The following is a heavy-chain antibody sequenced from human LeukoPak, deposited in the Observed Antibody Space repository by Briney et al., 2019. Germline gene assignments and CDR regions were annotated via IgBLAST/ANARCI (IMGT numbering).Heavy chain of an antibody. V-gene: IGHV3-23*01. D-gene: IGHD6-19*01. CDR2: ISDNGGTA. CDR1: QFIFSTYA. J-gene: IGHJ4*02. CDR3: AKRGPVTGTEYFDY. Sequence: GGSLRLSCAASQFIFSTYAMSWVRQAPGKGLEWVSGISDNGGTAYYADSVKGRFTISRDNFKNTLYLQMNSLRVEDTAVYYCAKRGPVTGTEYFDYWGQGTLVTVSS.